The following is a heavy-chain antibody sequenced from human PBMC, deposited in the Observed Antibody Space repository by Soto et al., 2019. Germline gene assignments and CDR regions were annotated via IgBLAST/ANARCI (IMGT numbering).Heavy chain of an antibody. J-gene: IGHJ4*02. Sequence: SETLSLTCTVSGGSISSYYWSWIRQPPGKGLEWIGYIYYSGSTNYNPSLKSRVTISVDTSKNWLSMKLSSVTAADTAVYYCAIHRSTTSLTDYWGQGTLVPVSS. CDR3: AIHRSTTSLTDY. V-gene: IGHV4-59*08. D-gene: IGHD1-1*01. CDR2: IYYSGST. CDR1: GGSISSYY.